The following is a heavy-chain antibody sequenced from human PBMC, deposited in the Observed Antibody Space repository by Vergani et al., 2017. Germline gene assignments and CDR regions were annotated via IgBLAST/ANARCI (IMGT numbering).Heavy chain of an antibody. CDR2: ISSSGNYI. V-gene: IGHV3-21*02. CDR1: GFTFTTYG. J-gene: IGHJ4*02. D-gene: IGHD6-6*01. CDR3: AXGDSSSSEGDYFDY. Sequence: EVELVESGGGLVEPGGSLRLSCVASGFTFTTYGMGWVRQAPGKGLEWVSSISSSGNYIYYTDSMKGRFTISRDNAKSSLSLQMNSLRAEDTAVYYCAXGDSSSSEGDYFDYWGQGTLVTVSS.